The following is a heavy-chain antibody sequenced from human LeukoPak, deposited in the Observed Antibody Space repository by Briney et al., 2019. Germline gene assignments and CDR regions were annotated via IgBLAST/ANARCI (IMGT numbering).Heavy chain of an antibody. D-gene: IGHD6-13*01. J-gene: IGHJ4*02. CDR1: GFTFSSYW. V-gene: IGHV3-7*05. CDR2: IKQDGSEK. Sequence: GGSLRLSCAASGFTFSSYWMTWVRQAPGKGLEWVAKIKQDGSEKYCVDSVKGRFTISRDNAKNSLYLQMNSLGAEDTAVYYCARRGTSSSWAHFDYWGRGTQVTVSS. CDR3: ARRGTSSSWAHFDY.